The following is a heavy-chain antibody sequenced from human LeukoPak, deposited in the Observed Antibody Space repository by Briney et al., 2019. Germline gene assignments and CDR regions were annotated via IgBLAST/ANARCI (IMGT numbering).Heavy chain of an antibody. Sequence: AETVSLTCTVSGGSISSYYWSWIRQPPGKGLEWIGYIYYSGSTNYNPSLKSRVTISIDTSKNQFSLKLSSVTAADTAVYYCARHRNGGYAGYYYYGMDVWGQGCTLSVSS. V-gene: IGHV4-59*08. CDR1: GGSISSYY. CDR2: IYYSGST. D-gene: IGHD5-12*01. CDR3: ARHRNGGYAGYYYYGMDV. J-gene: IGHJ6*02.